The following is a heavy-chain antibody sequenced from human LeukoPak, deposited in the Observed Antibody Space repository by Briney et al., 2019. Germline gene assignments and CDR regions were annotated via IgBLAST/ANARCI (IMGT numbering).Heavy chain of an antibody. J-gene: IGHJ4*02. CDR2: ISSSSSTI. Sequence: GGSLRLSCAASGFTFSSYSMNWVRRAPGKGLEWVSYISSSSSTIYYADSVKGRFTISRDNAKNSLYLQMNSLRAEDTAVYYCARVIEENWNERYFDYWGQGTLVTVSS. V-gene: IGHV3-48*01. CDR1: GFTFSSYS. CDR3: ARVIEENWNERYFDY. D-gene: IGHD1-1*01.